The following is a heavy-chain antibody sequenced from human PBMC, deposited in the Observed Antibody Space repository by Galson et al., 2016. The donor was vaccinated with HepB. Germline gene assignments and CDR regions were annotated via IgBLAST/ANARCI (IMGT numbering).Heavy chain of an antibody. J-gene: IGHJ5*02. D-gene: IGHD4-17*01. CDR3: ATGTTASTCGS. Sequence: LSLTCAVSGDSMSSYNWWHWVRQSPETGLEWIGEIFPSGSTNYNPSLAGRVIISADTSKNTLFLTLSSVTAADTALYYCATGTTASTCGSWGQGILVTVSS. V-gene: IGHV4-4*02. CDR2: IFPSGST. CDR1: GDSMSSYNW.